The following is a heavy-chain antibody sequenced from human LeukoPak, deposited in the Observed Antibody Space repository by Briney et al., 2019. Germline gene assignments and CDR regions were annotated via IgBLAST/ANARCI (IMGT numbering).Heavy chain of an antibody. CDR1: GFTFSSYA. J-gene: IGHJ4*02. Sequence: GGSLRLSCAASGFTFSSYAMHWVRQAPGKGLEWVAFIRSDGNNKYSADSVKGRFTISRDNSKNTMYLQINSLRAEDTAVYYCAKDQAHNSGWSAALDYWGQGTLVTVSS. D-gene: IGHD6-19*01. V-gene: IGHV3-30*02. CDR3: AKDQAHNSGWSAALDY. CDR2: IRSDGNNK.